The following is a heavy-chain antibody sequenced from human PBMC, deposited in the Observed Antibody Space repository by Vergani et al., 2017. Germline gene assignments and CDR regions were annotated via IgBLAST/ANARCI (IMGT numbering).Heavy chain of an antibody. CDR2: IHPADSDT. CDR1: GYSFTNYW. Sequence: EVQLVQSGAEVKKPGESLNISCQISGYSFTNYWIGWVHQMPGKGLEWMGIIHPADSDTRYSPSFQGQVTISVDKSISTAYLQRSSLRASDSAMYYCARLYGRDSSGSKYFDYWGQGTLVTVSS. CDR3: ARLYGRDSSGSKYFDY. D-gene: IGHD3-22*01. J-gene: IGHJ4*02. V-gene: IGHV5-51*07.